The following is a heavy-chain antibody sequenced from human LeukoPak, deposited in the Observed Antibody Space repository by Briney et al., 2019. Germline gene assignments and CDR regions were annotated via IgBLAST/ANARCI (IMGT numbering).Heavy chain of an antibody. V-gene: IGHV4-4*07. Sequence: PSETLSLTCTVSGGSISSYYWSRIRQPAGKGLEWIGRIYTSGSTNYNPSLKSRVTMSVDTSKNQFSLKLSSVTAADTAVYYCARGGDYYDSSGYSYWGQGTLVTVSS. CDR1: GGSISSYY. D-gene: IGHD3-22*01. CDR2: IYTSGST. J-gene: IGHJ4*02. CDR3: ARGGDYYDSSGYSY.